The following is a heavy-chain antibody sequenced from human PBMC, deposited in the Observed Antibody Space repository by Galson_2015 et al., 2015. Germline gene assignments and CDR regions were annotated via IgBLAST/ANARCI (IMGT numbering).Heavy chain of an antibody. CDR1: GFTFSSYG. Sequence: SLRLSCAASGFTFSSYGMSWVRQASGKGLECVSVISASGGSTYYADSVKGRFTISRDNSKNTLYLQMNRLRAEDTAVYHCAKRFGDNLESWFDPWGQGALVTVSS. CDR3: AKRFGDNLESWFDP. J-gene: IGHJ5*02. CDR2: ISASGGST. D-gene: IGHD1-1*01. V-gene: IGHV3-23*01.